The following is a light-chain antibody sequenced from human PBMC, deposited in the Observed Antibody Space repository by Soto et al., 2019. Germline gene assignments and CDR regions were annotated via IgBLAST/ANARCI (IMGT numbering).Light chain of an antibody. CDR2: GAS. V-gene: IGKV3-20*01. J-gene: IGKJ4*01. CDR1: QFVSSTY. CDR3: QQYGMSPFT. Sequence: EVVLTQSPGTLSLSPGARATLSCRASQFVSSTYLAWYQQRPGQAPRLLIYGASSRATGVPDRFSGCGSETDFTLTISRLESEDSAVYFCQQYGMSPFTFGGGTKVEI.